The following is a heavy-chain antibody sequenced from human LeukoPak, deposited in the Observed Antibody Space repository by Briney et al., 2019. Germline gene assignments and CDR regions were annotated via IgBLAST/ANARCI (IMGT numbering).Heavy chain of an antibody. CDR1: GFSFNRRG. V-gene: IGHV3-48*04. CDR2: ISPRSGTI. CDR3: ARIDGPTVFTYYMDL. D-gene: IGHD3-16*01. J-gene: IGHJ6*03. Sequence: GGSLRLSCATSGFSFNRRGMTWVRQPPGKGLEWVSYISPRSGTIFYAESVQGRFAVSRDDAKGSLYLQMHTLRVEDTAVYYCARIDGPTVFTYYMDLWGKGTTVTVAS.